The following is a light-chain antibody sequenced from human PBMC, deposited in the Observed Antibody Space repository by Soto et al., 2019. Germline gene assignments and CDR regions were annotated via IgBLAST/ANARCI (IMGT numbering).Light chain of an antibody. V-gene: IGLV2-8*01. CDR3: SSHAGNNNYV. CDR1: SSDVGGQNY. J-gene: IGLJ1*01. CDR2: AVT. Sequence: QSALTQPPSASGSPGQSVAISCTGTSSDVGGQNYVSWYRQHPGKAPKLIIYAVTERPSGVPDRFSGSKSGNTASLTVSGLQTEDEADYYCSSHAGNNNYVFGTGTKVTVL.